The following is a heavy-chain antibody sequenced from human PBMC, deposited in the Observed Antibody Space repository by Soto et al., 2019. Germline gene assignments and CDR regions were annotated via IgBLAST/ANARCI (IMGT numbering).Heavy chain of an antibody. J-gene: IGHJ6*03. CDR2: ISGSGGST. Sequence: EVQLLESGGGLVQPGGSLRLSCAASGFTFSSYAMSWVRQAPGKGLEWVSAISGSGGSTYYADSVKGRFTISRDNSKNTLYLQMNSLRAEDTAVYYCAKNPHCSSTSCYGYYYYYYMDVWGKGTTVTVSS. V-gene: IGHV3-23*01. CDR1: GFTFSSYA. D-gene: IGHD2-2*01. CDR3: AKNPHCSSTSCYGYYYYYYMDV.